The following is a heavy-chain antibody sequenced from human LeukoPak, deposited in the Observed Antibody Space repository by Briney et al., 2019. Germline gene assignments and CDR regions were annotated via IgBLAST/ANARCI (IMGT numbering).Heavy chain of an antibody. CDR3: ARDPGYCSGGSCPFDC. Sequence: SETLSLTCTVSGGSISSYYWSWIRQPPGKGLEWIGYIYYSGSTNYNPSLKSRVTISVDTSKNQFSLKLSSVTAADTAVYYCARDPGYCSGGSCPFDCWGQGTLVTVSS. D-gene: IGHD2-15*01. J-gene: IGHJ4*02. CDR1: GGSISSYY. CDR2: IYYSGST. V-gene: IGHV4-59*01.